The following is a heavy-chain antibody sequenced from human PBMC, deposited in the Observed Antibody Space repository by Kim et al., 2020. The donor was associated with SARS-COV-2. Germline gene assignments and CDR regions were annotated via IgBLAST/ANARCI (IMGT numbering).Heavy chain of an antibody. CDR3: ARENWYLDY. J-gene: IGHJ4*02. D-gene: IGHD1-1*01. V-gene: IGHV3-73*01. Sequence: SVGGRLTISRDDSRNPAYLQMSSLKNEDTAFYYCARENWYLDYWGQGTLVTVSS.